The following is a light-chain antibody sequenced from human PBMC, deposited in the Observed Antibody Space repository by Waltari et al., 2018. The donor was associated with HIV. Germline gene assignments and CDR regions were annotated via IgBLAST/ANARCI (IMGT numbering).Light chain of an antibody. CDR1: NSNIGRYA. CDR3: AAWDDSLSGSVV. Sequence: QSVLPQPPSASGAPGQRVSISCSGGNSNIGRYALSRYQQLPGTAPKLLTYSNTQRPSGVPDRFSGSKSGTSASLAIGGLQSEDEADYYCAAWDDSLSGSVVFGGGTKLTVL. V-gene: IGLV1-44*01. J-gene: IGLJ2*01. CDR2: SNT.